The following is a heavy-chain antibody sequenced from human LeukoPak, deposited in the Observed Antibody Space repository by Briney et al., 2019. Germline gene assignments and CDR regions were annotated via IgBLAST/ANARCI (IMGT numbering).Heavy chain of an antibody. CDR3: ASGYEDY. Sequence: PGGSLRLSCAASGFTFSNAWMSWVRQAPGTGLEWVANIKQDGSEKYYVDSVKGRFTISRDNAKNSLYLQMNSLRAEDTAVYYSASGYEDYWGQGTLVTVSS. D-gene: IGHD2-15*01. V-gene: IGHV3-7*02. CDR1: GFTFSNAW. J-gene: IGHJ4*02. CDR2: IKQDGSEK.